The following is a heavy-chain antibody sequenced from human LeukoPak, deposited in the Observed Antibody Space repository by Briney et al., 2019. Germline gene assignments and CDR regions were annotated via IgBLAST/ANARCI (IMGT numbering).Heavy chain of an antibody. CDR2: IRQDGTDK. CDR3: ARDPPYYYDSSGYYPLGY. J-gene: IGHJ4*02. CDR1: GFTFSSYG. V-gene: IGHV3-30*02. D-gene: IGHD3-22*01. Sequence: GGSLRLSCAASGFTFSSYGMHWVRQAPGKGLEWVAYIRQDGTDKYYADSVKGRFTISRDNAKNSLYLQMNSLRAEDTAVYYCARDPPYYYDSSGYYPLGYWGQGTLVTVSS.